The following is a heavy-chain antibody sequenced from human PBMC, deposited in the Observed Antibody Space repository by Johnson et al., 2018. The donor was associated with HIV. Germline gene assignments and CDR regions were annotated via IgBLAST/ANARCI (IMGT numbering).Heavy chain of an antibody. V-gene: IGHV3-33*06. J-gene: IGHJ3*02. Sequence: QVQLVESGGGVVQPGRSLRLSCAASGFTFSSYGMHWVRQAPGKGLEWVAVIWFDGNNKHYSDSVKGRFTISRDNSNNILYLQMNSLRVEDTAVYYCAKVAVATAAGGVALDIWGPGTMSPSL. CDR2: IWFDGNNK. CDR3: AKVAVATAAGGVALDI. D-gene: IGHD6-13*01. CDR1: GFTFSSYG.